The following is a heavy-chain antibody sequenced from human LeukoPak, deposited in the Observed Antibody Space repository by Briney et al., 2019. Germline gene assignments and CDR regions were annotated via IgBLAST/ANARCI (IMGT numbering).Heavy chain of an antibody. D-gene: IGHD6-6*01. V-gene: IGHV4-59*01. CDR3: ARREGSSLYYFYGMDV. Sequence: PSETLSLTCSVSGGSISSYYWNWIRQSPGKGLEWIGYIYYSGRTNYTPSLKSRVTISLDTSKNQFSLKMSSVTAADTAVYFCARREGSSLYYFYGMDVWGQGTTVIVSS. CDR2: IYYSGRT. J-gene: IGHJ6*02. CDR1: GGSISSYY.